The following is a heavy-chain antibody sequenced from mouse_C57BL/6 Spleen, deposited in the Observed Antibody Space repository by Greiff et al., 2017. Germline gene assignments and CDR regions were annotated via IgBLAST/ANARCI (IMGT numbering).Heavy chain of an antibody. J-gene: IGHJ4*01. CDR1: GYTFTDYY. CDR3: ARKEDYDGDYAMDY. CDR2: INPYNGGT. Sequence: EVQLQQSGPVLVKPGASVKMSCKASGYTFTDYYMNWVKQSHGKSLEWIGVINPYNGGTSYNQKFKSKATLTVDKSSSTAYMELNSLTSEDSAVYYCARKEDYDGDYAMDYWGKGTSVTVSS. D-gene: IGHD2-4*01. V-gene: IGHV1-19*01.